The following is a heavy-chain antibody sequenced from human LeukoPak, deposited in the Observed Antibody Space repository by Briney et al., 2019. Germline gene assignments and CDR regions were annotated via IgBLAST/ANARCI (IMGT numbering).Heavy chain of an antibody. Sequence: SETLSLTCAVSGYSINSGYYWGWIRQPPGKGLEWIGNIYHSGSTYYNPSLKSRVTISVDTSKYQFSLKLNSMTAADTAVYYCARRSGSYDAFDIWGQGTMVTVSS. CDR2: IYHSGST. CDR1: GYSINSGYY. V-gene: IGHV4-38-2*01. D-gene: IGHD1-26*01. J-gene: IGHJ3*02. CDR3: ARRSGSYDAFDI.